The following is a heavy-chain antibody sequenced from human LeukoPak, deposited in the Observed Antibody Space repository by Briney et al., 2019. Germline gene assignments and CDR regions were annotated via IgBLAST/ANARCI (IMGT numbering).Heavy chain of an antibody. V-gene: IGHV1-2*02. J-gene: IGHJ4*02. Sequence: GASVKVSCKASGYTFTCYYINWVRQAPGQGREWMGWINPDSGGTNYAQKFQRRVTMTRDTSIRTAYMELSRLRSDDTAVYYCARVLFYSSGNKSNRVDYWGQGTLVTVSS. CDR2: INPDSGGT. D-gene: IGHD6-19*01. CDR3: ARVLFYSSGNKSNRVDY. CDR1: GYTFTCYY.